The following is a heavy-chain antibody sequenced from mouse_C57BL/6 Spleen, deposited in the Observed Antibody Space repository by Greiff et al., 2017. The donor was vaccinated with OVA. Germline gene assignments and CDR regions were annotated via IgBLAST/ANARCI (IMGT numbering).Heavy chain of an antibody. J-gene: IGHJ3*01. D-gene: IGHD2-1*01. CDR2: IWWNDDK. CDR3: SQMRDGKTWFAY. V-gene: IGHV8-5*01. Sequence: QVTLKESGPGLLQPSQTLSLTCSFSGFSLSTSNMGIGWIRQPSGKGLEWLAHIWWNDDKYYNPSLKSRLTISKDTSNNQVFLKITSVDTADTATYYCSQMRDGKTWFAYWGQGTLVTVSA. CDR1: GFSLSTSNMG.